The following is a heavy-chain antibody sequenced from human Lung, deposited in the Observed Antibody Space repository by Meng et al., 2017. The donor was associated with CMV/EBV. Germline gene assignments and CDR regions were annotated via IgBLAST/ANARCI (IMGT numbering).Heavy chain of an antibody. CDR2: ISSDGSST. J-gene: IGHJ6*02. V-gene: IGHV3-74*03. D-gene: IGHD3-10*01. CDR1: GLSFRDYW. Sequence: RGSLSLSCAASGLSFRDYWMHWVRHTPGKGLVWVSRISSDGSSTKYADSVKGRFTISRDNAKNTLYLQMNSLRDEDTALYYCVREKGVLDYFLGMDVWGQGXTVTVSS. CDR3: VREKGVLDYFLGMDV.